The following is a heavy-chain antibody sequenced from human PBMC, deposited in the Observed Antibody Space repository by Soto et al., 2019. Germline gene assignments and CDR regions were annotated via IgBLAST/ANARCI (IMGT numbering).Heavy chain of an antibody. Sequence: GESLKISCKGSGYSFTSYWIGWVRQMPGKGLEWMNIMYPGDSDTRYSPSFQGQVTISVDKSISTAYLHWSSLKASDSAIYYCARQIYDSDTGPNFQYYFDSWGQGTPVTVSS. CDR3: ARQIYDSDTGPNFQYYFDS. D-gene: IGHD3-22*01. J-gene: IGHJ4*02. V-gene: IGHV5-51*01. CDR2: MYPGDSDT. CDR1: GYSFTSYW.